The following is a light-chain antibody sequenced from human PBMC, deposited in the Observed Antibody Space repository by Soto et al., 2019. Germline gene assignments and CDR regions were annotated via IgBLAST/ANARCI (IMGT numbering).Light chain of an antibody. CDR2: DVS. Sequence: QSALTQPRSESGPPGQSVSISCSGTSSDVGTYNYVSWYQQHPGKAPKLMIYDVSKRPSGVPDRFSGSKSGNTASLTISGLQPEDEADYYCCSYAGAYTHAVFGGGTKLTVL. V-gene: IGLV2-11*01. J-gene: IGLJ2*01. CDR1: SSDVGTYNY. CDR3: CSYAGAYTHAV.